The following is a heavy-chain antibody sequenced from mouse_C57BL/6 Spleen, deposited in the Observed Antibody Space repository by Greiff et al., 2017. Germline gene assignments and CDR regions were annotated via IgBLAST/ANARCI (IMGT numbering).Heavy chain of an antibody. J-gene: IGHJ3*01. CDR1: GYTFTSYD. V-gene: IGHV1-85*01. D-gene: IGHD2-4*01. CDR3: SRSHDYPFAY. CDR2: IYPRDGST. Sequence: QVQLKESGPELVKPGASVKLSCKASGYTFTSYDINWVKQRPGQGLEWIGWIYPRDGSTKYNEKFKGKATWTVDTSSSTAYMELHSLTSEDSAVYFCSRSHDYPFAYWGQGTLVTVSA.